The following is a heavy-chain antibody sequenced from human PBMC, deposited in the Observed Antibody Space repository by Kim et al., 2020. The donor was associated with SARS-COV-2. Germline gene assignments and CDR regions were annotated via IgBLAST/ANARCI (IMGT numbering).Heavy chain of an antibody. D-gene: IGHD3-10*01. CDR3: GYSQWFGEFYYYYGMDV. J-gene: IGHJ6*02. V-gene: IGHV3-23*01. Sequence: VTGRFTITRDHSKNTLYLQMNSLRAADTAVYYCGYSQWFGEFYYYYGMDVWGQGTTVTVSS.